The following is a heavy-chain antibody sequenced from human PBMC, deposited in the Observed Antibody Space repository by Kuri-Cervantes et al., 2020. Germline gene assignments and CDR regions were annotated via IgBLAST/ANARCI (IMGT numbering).Heavy chain of an antibody. V-gene: IGHV4-34*01. Sequence: ESLKISCAVYGGSFSGYYWSWIRQPPGKGLEWIGEINHSGSTNYNPSLKSRVTISVDTSKNQFSLKLSSVTAADTAVYYCARGQRGYSYGFQVNHWYFDLWGRGTLVTVSS. J-gene: IGHJ2*01. CDR2: INHSGST. CDR1: GGSFSGYY. D-gene: IGHD5-18*01. CDR3: ARGQRGYSYGFQVNHWYFDL.